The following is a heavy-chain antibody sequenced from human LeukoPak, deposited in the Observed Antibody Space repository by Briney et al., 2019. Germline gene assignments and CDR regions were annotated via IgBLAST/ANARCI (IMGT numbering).Heavy chain of an antibody. CDR1: GFTFSNYA. CDR3: ARNPSYSSSWYALFDP. CDR2: ISSSSSYI. D-gene: IGHD6-13*01. V-gene: IGHV3-21*01. Sequence: GGSLRLSCAASGFTFSNYAMSWVRQAPGKGLEWVSSISSSSSYIYYADSVKGRFTISRDNAKNSLYLQMNSLRAEDTAVYYCARNPSYSSSWYALFDPWGQGTLVTVSS. J-gene: IGHJ5*02.